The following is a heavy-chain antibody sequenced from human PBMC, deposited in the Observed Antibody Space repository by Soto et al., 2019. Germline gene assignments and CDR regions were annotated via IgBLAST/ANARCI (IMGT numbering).Heavy chain of an antibody. CDR1: GGTFTNYA. V-gene: IGHV1-69*09. CDR3: ARDRDVDKFGWFDP. Sequence: QVQLVQSGAEVKTPGSSVKVSCKTSGGTFTNYAFSWVRQAPGQGLEWMGHIIPRHAVVNYAQRLQGRVTITADKSTSTIYMELSSLTYEDTATYYCARDRDVDKFGWFDPWGQGTLVSVSS. J-gene: IGHJ5*02. CDR2: IIPRHAVV. D-gene: IGHD3-16*01.